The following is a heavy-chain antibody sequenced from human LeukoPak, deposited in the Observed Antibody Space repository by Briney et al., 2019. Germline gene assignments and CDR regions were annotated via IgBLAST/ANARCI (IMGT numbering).Heavy chain of an antibody. CDR3: ARDGQGLLWFGEFDNWSDP. D-gene: IGHD3-10*01. CDR2: ISAYNGNT. J-gene: IGHJ5*02. CDR1: GYTFTSYG. Sequence: ASVKVSCKASGYTFTSYGISWVRQAPGQGLEWMGWISAYNGNTNYAQKLQGRVTMTTDTSTSTAYMELRSLRSDDTAVYYCARDGQGLLWFGEFDNWSDPWGQGTLVTVSS. V-gene: IGHV1-18*01.